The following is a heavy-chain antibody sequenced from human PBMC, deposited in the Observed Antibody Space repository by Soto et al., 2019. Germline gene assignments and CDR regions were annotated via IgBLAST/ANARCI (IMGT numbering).Heavy chain of an antibody. CDR3: ARDSPMGATPGY. D-gene: IGHD1-26*01. Sequence: KTSETLSLTCTVSGGSISSGGYYWSWIRQHPGKGLEWIGYIYYSGSTYYNPSLKSRVTISVDTSKNQFSLKLSSVTAADTAVYYCARDSPMGATPGYWGQGTLVTVSS. V-gene: IGHV4-31*03. J-gene: IGHJ4*02. CDR1: GGSISSGGYY. CDR2: IYYSGST.